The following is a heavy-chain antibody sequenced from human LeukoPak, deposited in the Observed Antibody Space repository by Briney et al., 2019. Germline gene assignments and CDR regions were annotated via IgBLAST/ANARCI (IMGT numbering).Heavy chain of an antibody. CDR3: ARAPPLTVFWSGQGYYYMDV. J-gene: IGHJ6*03. Sequence: ASVKVSCKASGYTFTSYDINWVRQATGQGLEWMGWMNPNSGNTDYAQKFQGRVTITRNTSISTAYMELSSLRSEDTAVYYCARAPPLTVFWSGQGYYYMDVWGKGTTVTVSS. CDR1: GYTFTSYD. D-gene: IGHD3-3*01. V-gene: IGHV1-8*03. CDR2: MNPNSGNT.